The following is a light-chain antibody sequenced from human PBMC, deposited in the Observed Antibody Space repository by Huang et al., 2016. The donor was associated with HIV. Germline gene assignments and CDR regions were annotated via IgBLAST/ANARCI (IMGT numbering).Light chain of an antibody. J-gene: IGKJ2*01. CDR2: WAS. V-gene: IGKV4-1*01. Sequence: DIVMTQSPDSLAVSLGERATINCKSSQSLLYSSNNQNYLGWYQMKPGQPPRLLISWASNRESGVPDRFSGSGSGTDFTLTIDSLQPEDVAVYYCQQYYNIPPAFGQGTKLEVK. CDR1: QSLLYSSNNQNY. CDR3: QQYYNIPPA.